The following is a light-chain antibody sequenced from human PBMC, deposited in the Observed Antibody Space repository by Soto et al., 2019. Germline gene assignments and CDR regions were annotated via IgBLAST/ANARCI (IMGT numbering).Light chain of an antibody. CDR1: QSVLYSSNIRNY. CDR2: WAS. CDR3: QQYYSTPRT. Sequence: DIVMTQSPDCLAVPLGERATINCKSSQSVLYSSNIRNYLAWYQHTPGQPPKLLISWASTRESGVPDRFSGSGSGTDFTLTITSLQAEDVAVYYCQQYYSTPRTFGQGTKLEIK. V-gene: IGKV4-1*01. J-gene: IGKJ2*01.